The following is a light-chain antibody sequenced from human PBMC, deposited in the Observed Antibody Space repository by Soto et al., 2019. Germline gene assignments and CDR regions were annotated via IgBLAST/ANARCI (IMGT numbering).Light chain of an antibody. CDR1: SSNIGSNY. J-gene: IGLJ1*01. CDR2: RNN. Sequence: QSVLTQPPSASGTPGQRVTISCSGSSSNIGSNYVYWYQQLPGTAPKLLIYRNNQRPSGVPDRFSGSKSGTSASLAISGLRSEDEADDYCAAWDDSLRAQGHVVGTGTKVTVL. V-gene: IGLV1-47*01. CDR3: AAWDDSLRAQGHV.